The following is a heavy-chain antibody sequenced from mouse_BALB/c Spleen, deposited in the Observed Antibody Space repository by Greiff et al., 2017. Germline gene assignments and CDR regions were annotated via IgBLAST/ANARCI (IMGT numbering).Heavy chain of an antibody. Sequence: QVQLKESGAELAKPGASVKMSCKASGYTFTSYWMHWVKQRPGQGLEWIGYINPSTGYTEYNQKFKDKATLTADKSSSTAYMQLSSLTSEDSAVYYCARRYYGMDYWGQGTSVTVSS. D-gene: IGHD1-1*01. CDR3: ARRYYGMDY. V-gene: IGHV1-7*01. J-gene: IGHJ4*01. CDR2: INPSTGYT. CDR1: GYTFTSYW.